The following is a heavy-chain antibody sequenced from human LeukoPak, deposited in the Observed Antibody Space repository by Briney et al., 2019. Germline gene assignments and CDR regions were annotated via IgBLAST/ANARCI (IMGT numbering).Heavy chain of an antibody. V-gene: IGHV4-59*06. Sequence: PSETLSLTCTISSGSISSNYWSWIRQPPGKGLEWIGYIYYSGSTYYNPSLKSRVTISVDTSKNQFSLKLSSVTAADTAVYYCARDKRGVPAANDYWGQGTLVTVTS. CDR2: IYYSGST. J-gene: IGHJ4*02. CDR1: SGSISSNY. D-gene: IGHD2-2*01. CDR3: ARDKRGVPAANDY.